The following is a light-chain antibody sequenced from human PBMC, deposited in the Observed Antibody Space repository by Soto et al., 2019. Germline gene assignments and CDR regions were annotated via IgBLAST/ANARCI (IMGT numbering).Light chain of an antibody. CDR3: CSYAGSSSSI. J-gene: IGLJ1*01. V-gene: IGLV2-23*02. Sequence: QSVLTQPASVSGSPGQSITISCSGTSSYVGTYNLVSWYQQYPGKAPRLMIYEVTKRPSGVSNRFSGSKSGNTASLTISGLQPEDEADYYCCSYAGSSSSIFGTGTKVTVL. CDR1: SSYVGTYNL. CDR2: EVT.